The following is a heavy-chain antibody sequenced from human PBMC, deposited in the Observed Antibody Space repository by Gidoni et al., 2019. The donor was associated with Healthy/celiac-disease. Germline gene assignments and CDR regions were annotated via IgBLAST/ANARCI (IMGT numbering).Heavy chain of an antibody. CDR2: ISSSSSYI. CDR1: GFTFSSYS. Sequence: EVQLVESGGGLVKPGGSLRLSCAASGFTFSSYSMNWVRQAPGKGLEWVSSISSSSSYIYYADSVKGRFTISRDNAKNSLYLQMNSLRAEDTAVYYCARAGQGVYYFDYWGQGTLVTVSS. J-gene: IGHJ4*02. V-gene: IGHV3-21*01. CDR3: ARAGQGVYYFDY.